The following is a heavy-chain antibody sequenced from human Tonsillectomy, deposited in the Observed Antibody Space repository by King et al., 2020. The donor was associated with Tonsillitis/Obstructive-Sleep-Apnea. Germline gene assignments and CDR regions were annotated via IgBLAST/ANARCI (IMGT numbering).Heavy chain of an antibody. J-gene: IGHJ4*02. Sequence: QLVQSGGGLVQPGGSLRLSCAASGFTFSNYAITWVRQAPGEGLEWVSAISGRGDITYYADSATGRFTSSRDKSKNTLYLQITSLRAGDTAVYYCAKELSGSSSSWYHFDYWGQGTLVTVSS. CDR2: ISGRGDIT. CDR3: AKELSGSSSSWYHFDY. V-gene: IGHV3-23*04. D-gene: IGHD6-13*01. CDR1: GFTFSNYA.